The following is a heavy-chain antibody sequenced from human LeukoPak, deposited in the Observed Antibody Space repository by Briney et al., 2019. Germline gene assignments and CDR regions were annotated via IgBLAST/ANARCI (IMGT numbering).Heavy chain of an antibody. CDR2: IYYSGST. J-gene: IGHJ5*02. CDR3: ARDQVRTTGWFDP. V-gene: IGHV4-59*12. Sequence: SETLSLTCTVSGGSISSYYWSWIRQPPGKGLEWIGYIYYSGSTNYNPSLKSRVTMSVDTSKNQFSLKLSSVTAADTAVYYCARDQVRTTGWFDPWGQGTLVTVSS. D-gene: IGHD4-17*01. CDR1: GGSISSYY.